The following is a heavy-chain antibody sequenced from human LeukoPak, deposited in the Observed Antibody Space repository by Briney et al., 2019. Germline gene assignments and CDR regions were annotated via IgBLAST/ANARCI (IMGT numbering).Heavy chain of an antibody. J-gene: IGHJ4*02. CDR2: ISYDGSNG. CDR3: ARGAPYCSGGSCMYYFDY. CDR1: GFTFSNYA. V-gene: IGHV3-30*04. D-gene: IGHD2-15*01. Sequence: GGSLRLSCAASGFTFSNYAMHWVRQAPGKGLEWVAVISYDGSNGYYADSVKGRFTLSRDNSKNTLSLQMNSLRAEDTAVYYCARGAPYCSGGSCMYYFDYWGQGTLVTVSS.